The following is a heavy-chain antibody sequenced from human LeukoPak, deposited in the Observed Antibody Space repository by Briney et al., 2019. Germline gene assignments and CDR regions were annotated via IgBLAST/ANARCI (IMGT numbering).Heavy chain of an antibody. CDR2: INHSGST. D-gene: IGHD3-10*01. Sequence: SETLSLTCAVYGGSFSGYYWSWIRQPPGKGLEWIGEINHSGSTNYNPSLKSRVTISVDTSKNQFSLKLSSVTAADTAVYYCARISDYYGSGSYYTDYYYYMDVWGKGTTVTISS. CDR1: GGSFSGYY. CDR3: ARISDYYGSGSYYTDYYYYMDV. V-gene: IGHV4-34*01. J-gene: IGHJ6*03.